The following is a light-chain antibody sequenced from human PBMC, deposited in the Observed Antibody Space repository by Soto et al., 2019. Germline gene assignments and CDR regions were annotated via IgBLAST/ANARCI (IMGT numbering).Light chain of an antibody. J-gene: IGLJ2*01. V-gene: IGLV1-40*01. CDR2: GNT. CDR1: SSNIGAGYH. CDR3: QSHASSQSVV. Sequence: QSVLTQPPSVSGAPGQRVTISCTGSSSNIGAGYHVHGYQQLPGTAPKLLIYGNTNRPSGVPDRFSGSTSGTSASLAITGLQAEDEADYYCQSHASSQSVVFGGGTKHTVL.